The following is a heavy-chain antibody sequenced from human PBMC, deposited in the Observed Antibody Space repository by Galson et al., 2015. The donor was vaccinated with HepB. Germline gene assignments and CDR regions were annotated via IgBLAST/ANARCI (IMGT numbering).Heavy chain of an antibody. J-gene: IGHJ4*02. V-gene: IGHV3-74*01. CDR2: INSDGSST. CDR1: GFTFSSYW. Sequence: SLRLSCAASGFTFSSYWMHWVRQAPGKGLVWVSRINSDGSSTSYADSVKGRFTISRDNAKNTLYLQMNSLRAEDTAVYYCAREGQWLADDYWGQGTLVTVSS. D-gene: IGHD6-19*01. CDR3: AREGQWLADDY.